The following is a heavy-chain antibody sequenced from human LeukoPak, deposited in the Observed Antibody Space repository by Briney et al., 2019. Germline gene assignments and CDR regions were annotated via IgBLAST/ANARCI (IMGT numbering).Heavy chain of an antibody. CDR1: GGSISSGGYY. J-gene: IGHJ4*02. Sequence: PSETLSLTCTVSGGSISSGGYYWSWNRQHQGKGLGWIVYIYYSGSTYYNPSHKSRITISVHTSKNHFSLKLSSVTAADTAVYYCSRGRFYYDIFTGYHDYWGQGTLVTVSS. D-gene: IGHD3-9*01. V-gene: IGHV4-31*03. CDR3: SRGRFYYDIFTGYHDY. CDR2: IYYSGST.